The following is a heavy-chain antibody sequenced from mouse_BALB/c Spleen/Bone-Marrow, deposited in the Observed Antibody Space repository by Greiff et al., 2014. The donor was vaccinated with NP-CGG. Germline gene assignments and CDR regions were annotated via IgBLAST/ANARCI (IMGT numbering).Heavy chain of an antibody. CDR1: GFNIKDTY. CDR3: SRGYYDYLFALDY. D-gene: IGHD5-5*01. J-gene: IGHJ4*01. Sequence: VQLQQSGAELVKPGASVKLSCTASGFNIKDTYIYWVKQRPEQGLEWVGRIDPANGNTKYDPKFQGKATIAADTSSNTAYLQLSNLTSEDTAVYYCSRGYYDYLFALDYWGHGTSVTVSS. CDR2: IDPANGNT. V-gene: IGHV14-3*02.